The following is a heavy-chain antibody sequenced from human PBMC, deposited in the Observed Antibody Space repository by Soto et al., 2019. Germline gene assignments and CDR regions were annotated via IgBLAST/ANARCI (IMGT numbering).Heavy chain of an antibody. V-gene: IGHV3-33*01. CDR2: IWYDGSNK. Sequence: GGSLRLSCAASGFTFSSYGMHWVRQAPGKGLEWVAVIWYDGSNKYYADSVKGRFTISRDNSKNTLYLQMNSLSAEDMAVYYCARDGDIVVVVAATPGLAFDIWGQGTMVTVSS. D-gene: IGHD2-15*01. J-gene: IGHJ3*02. CDR3: ARDGDIVVVVAATPGLAFDI. CDR1: GFTFSSYG.